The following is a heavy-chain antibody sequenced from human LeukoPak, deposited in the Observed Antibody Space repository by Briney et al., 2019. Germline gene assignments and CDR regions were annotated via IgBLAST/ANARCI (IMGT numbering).Heavy chain of an antibody. V-gene: IGHV3-30-3*01. D-gene: IGHD2-21*02. J-gene: IGHJ4*02. CDR3: ARDQNVVVVTGAFDY. CDR2: MSYDGSNK. CDR1: GFTFSSYA. Sequence: GGSLRLSCAASGFTFSSYAMHWVRQAPGKGLEWVAVMSYDGSNKYYADSVKGRFTISRDNSKNTLYLQMNSLRAEGTAVYYCARDQNVVVVTGAFDYWGQGTLVTVSS.